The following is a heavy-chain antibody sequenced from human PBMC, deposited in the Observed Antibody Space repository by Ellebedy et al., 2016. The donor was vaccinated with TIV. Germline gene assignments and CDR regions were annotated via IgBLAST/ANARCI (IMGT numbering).Heavy chain of an antibody. CDR1: GGSISSSSYY. V-gene: IGHV4-39*01. D-gene: IGHD6-6*01. CDR2: IYYSGST. CDR3: ARLAYSSSSRDYYYGMDV. Sequence: SETLSLTXTVSGGSISSSSYYWGWIRQPPGKGLEWIGSIYYSGSTYYNPSLKSRVTISVDTSKNQFPLKLSSVTAADTAVYYCARLAYSSSSRDYYYGMDVWGQGTTVTVSS. J-gene: IGHJ6*02.